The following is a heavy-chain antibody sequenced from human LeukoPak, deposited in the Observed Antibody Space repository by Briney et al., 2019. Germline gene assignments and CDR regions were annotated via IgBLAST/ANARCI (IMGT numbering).Heavy chain of an antibody. V-gene: IGHV3-30-3*01. J-gene: IGHJ4*02. CDR1: GFTFSSYA. CDR2: ISYDGSNK. Sequence: GGSLRLSCAASGFTFSSYAMHWVRQAPGKGLEWVAVISYDGSNKYYAGSVKGRFTISRDNSKNTLYLQMNSLRAEDTAVYYCARDLSSGYYQSTHYFDYWGQGTLVTVSS. D-gene: IGHD3-22*01. CDR3: ARDLSSGYYQSTHYFDY.